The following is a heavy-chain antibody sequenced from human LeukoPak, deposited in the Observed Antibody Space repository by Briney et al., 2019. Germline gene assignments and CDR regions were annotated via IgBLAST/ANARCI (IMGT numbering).Heavy chain of an antibody. CDR1: GYTFTGYY. D-gene: IGHD1-1*01. CDR3: AREHNSPRELDP. V-gene: IGHV1-2*02. Sequence: ASVKVSCKASGYTFTGYYMHWVRQAPGQGLEWMGWINPNSGGTNYAQKFQGRVTMTRDTSISTAYMELSRLRSDDTGVYYCAREHNSPRELDPWGQGTLVTVSS. CDR2: INPNSGGT. J-gene: IGHJ5*02.